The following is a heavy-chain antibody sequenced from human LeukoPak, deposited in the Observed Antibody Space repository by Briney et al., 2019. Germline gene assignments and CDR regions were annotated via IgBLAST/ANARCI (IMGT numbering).Heavy chain of an antibody. Sequence: GGSLRLSCAASGLTFSSYSMNWVRQAPGKGLEWVSSISSGSKYIYNADSVRGRFTISRDDAKNSLHLQMNSLRAEDTALYFCTRAPNIGSYWPLDYWGPGTLVTVSS. CDR2: ISSGSKYI. CDR3: TRAPNIGSYWPLDY. D-gene: IGHD1-26*01. V-gene: IGHV3-21*04. J-gene: IGHJ4*02. CDR1: GLTFSSYS.